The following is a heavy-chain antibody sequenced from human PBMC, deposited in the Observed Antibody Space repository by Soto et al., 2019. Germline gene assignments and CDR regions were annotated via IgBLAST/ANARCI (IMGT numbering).Heavy chain of an antibody. Sequence: SVKVSCKASGGTFSIYAISWVRQAPGQGLEWMGGIIPIFGTANYAQKFQGRVTITADESTSTAYMELSSLRSEDTAVYYCARVTYGITYYYYGMDVWGQGTTVTVSS. CDR3: ARVTYGITYYYYGMDV. D-gene: IGHD4-17*01. CDR1: GGTFSIYA. CDR2: IIPIFGTA. J-gene: IGHJ6*02. V-gene: IGHV1-69*13.